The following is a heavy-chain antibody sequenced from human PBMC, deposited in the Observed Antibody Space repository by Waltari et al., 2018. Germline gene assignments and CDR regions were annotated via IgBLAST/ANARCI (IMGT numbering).Heavy chain of an antibody. CDR3: ARLSGYIVDY. D-gene: IGHD5-12*01. Sequence: QVQLQESGPGLVKPSEPLSLTCAVSGYSISSGYYWCWIRQPPGKGLEWIGSIYHSGSTYYNPSLKSRVTISVDTSKNQFSLKLSSVTAADTAVYYCARLSGYIVDYWGQGTLVTVSS. CDR2: IYHSGST. J-gene: IGHJ4*02. V-gene: IGHV4-38-2*01. CDR1: GYSISSGYY.